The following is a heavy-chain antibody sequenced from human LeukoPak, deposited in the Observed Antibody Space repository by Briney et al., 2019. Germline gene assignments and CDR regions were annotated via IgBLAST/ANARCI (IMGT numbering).Heavy chain of an antibody. CDR2: INPNSGGT. Sequence: ASVKVSCKASGYTFTGYYMHWVRQAPGQGLEWMGWINPNSGGTNYAQKLQGRVTMTTDTSTSTAYMELRSLRSDDTAVYYCARGQGYYGPDDYWGQGTLVTVSS. J-gene: IGHJ4*02. CDR3: ARGQGYYGPDDY. D-gene: IGHD3-22*01. V-gene: IGHV1-2*02. CDR1: GYTFTGYY.